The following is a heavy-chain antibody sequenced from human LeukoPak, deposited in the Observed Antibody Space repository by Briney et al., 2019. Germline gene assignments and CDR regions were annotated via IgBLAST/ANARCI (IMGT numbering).Heavy chain of an antibody. CDR2: IPYDGNNT. J-gene: IGHJ4*02. D-gene: IGHD4-23*01. CDR3: AKNTKPTLVTPDF. V-gene: IGHV3-30*18. Sequence: PGGSLRLSCAASGFTFSSYCMTWVRQAPGKGLEWVAVIPYDGNNTYYADSVKGRFTISRDNSKNTLYLQMNSLRVEDSAVYYCAKNTKPTLVTPDFRGQGTLVTVSS. CDR1: GFTFSSYC.